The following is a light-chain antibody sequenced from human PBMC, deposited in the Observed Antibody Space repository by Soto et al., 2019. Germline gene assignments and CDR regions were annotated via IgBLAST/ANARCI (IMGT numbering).Light chain of an antibody. V-gene: IGKV3-11*01. CDR1: QSPSGY. CDR3: QQGSTWPT. Sequence: EIVLTQSPATLSLSPGERATLSCRASQSPSGYLAWYQQRPGQAPRLLIYNESIRANGTPARFTGSGSGTDFSLTISSLEPEDFAVYYCQQGSTWPTFGQGTKVDI. CDR2: NES. J-gene: IGKJ1*01.